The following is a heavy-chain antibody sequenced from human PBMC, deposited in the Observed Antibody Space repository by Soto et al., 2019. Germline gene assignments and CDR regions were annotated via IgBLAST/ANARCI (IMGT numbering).Heavy chain of an antibody. J-gene: IGHJ5*02. D-gene: IGHD4-17*01. CDR1: GYTLNEVA. CDR3: TTYHGDYNFDH. V-gene: IGHV1-24*01. CDR2: FDPDEAET. Sequence: QVPLVQSGAEVKKPGASVKVSCKVSGYTLNEVAMHWVRQAPGKGLEWLGGFDPDEAETIYAQHFQGRVTMTEDTCTDTVYMELSSLRSDDTALYFCTTYHGDYNFDHWGQGTLVTVSS.